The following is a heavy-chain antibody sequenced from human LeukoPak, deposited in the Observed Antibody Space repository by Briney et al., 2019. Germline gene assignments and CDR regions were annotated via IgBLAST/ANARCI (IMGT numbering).Heavy chain of an antibody. CDR1: GFTFSSYS. CDR3: AREGGIVATISGIYYYYYMDV. J-gene: IGHJ6*03. V-gene: IGHV3-21*01. Sequence: PGGSLRLSCAASGFTFSSYSVNWVRQAPGKGLEWVSSISGSSSYIYYADSVKGRFTISRDNAKNSLYLQMNSLRAEDTAVYYCAREGGIVATISGIYYYYYMDVWGKGTTVTVSS. CDR2: ISGSSSYI. D-gene: IGHD5-12*01.